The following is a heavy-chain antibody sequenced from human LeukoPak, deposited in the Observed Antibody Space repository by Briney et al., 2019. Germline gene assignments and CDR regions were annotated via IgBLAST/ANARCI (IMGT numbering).Heavy chain of an antibody. Sequence: TSETLSLTCTVSGGFISSYYWSWIRQPPGKGLECIGYIYYSGSTNYNPSLKSRVTISVDTSKNQFSLKLSSVTAADTAVYYCARSSDFWSGRAQFDYWGQGTLVTVSS. CDR3: ARSSDFWSGRAQFDY. J-gene: IGHJ4*02. D-gene: IGHD3-3*01. V-gene: IGHV4-59*01. CDR1: GGFISSYY. CDR2: IYYSGST.